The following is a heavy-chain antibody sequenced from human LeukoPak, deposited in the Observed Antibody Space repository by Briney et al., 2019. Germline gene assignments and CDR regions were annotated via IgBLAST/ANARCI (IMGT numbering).Heavy chain of an antibody. CDR1: GGSISSSSYY. CDR3: ASPGVGASSSDFDY. V-gene: IGHV4-39*01. CDR2: IYYSGIT. Sequence: PSETLSLTCTVSGGSISSSSYYWAWIRRPPGKGLEWIGSIYYSGITYYNPSLKSRVAISVDTSKNQFSLKLGFVTAADTAVYYCASPGVGASSSDFDYWGQGTLVTVSS. D-gene: IGHD1-26*01. J-gene: IGHJ4*02.